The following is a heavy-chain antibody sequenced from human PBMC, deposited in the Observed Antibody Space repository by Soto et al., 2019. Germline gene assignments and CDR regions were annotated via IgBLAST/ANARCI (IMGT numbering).Heavy chain of an antibody. CDR1: GYTCTGYY. J-gene: IGHJ4*02. Sequence: ASVKVSCKASGYTCTGYYMHWVLQAPGQGLEWMGWFNPNSGGTNYAQKFQGRVTMTRDTSISTAYMELSRLRSDATAVYYWARTGNLDYFDYWGQGTLVTVSS. V-gene: IGHV1-2*02. D-gene: IGHD1-1*01. CDR3: ARTGNLDYFDY. CDR2: FNPNSGGT.